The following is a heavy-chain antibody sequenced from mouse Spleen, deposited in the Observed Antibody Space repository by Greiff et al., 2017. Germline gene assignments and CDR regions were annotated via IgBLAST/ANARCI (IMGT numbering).Heavy chain of an antibody. Sequence: EVKLMESGGGLVKPGGSLKLSCAASGFTFSSYAMSWVRQTPEKRLEWVATISSGGSYTYYPDSVKGRFTISRDNAKNTLYLQMSSLRSEDTAMYYCARHGGYYGYFDVWGAGTTVTVSS. CDR3: ARHGGYYGYFDV. V-gene: IGHV5-9-3*01. CDR2: ISSGGSYT. J-gene: IGHJ1*01. CDR1: GFTFSSYA. D-gene: IGHD2-2*01.